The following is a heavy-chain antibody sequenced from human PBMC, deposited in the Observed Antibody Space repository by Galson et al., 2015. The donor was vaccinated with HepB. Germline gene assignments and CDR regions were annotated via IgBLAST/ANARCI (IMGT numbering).Heavy chain of an antibody. Sequence: SVKVSCKASGYTFTGYYMHWVRQAPGQGLEWMGWINPNSGGTNYAQKFQGWVTMTRDTSISTAYMELSRLRSDDTAVYYCARDQGYYYDSSGYPRDAFDIWGQGTMVTVSS. CDR2: INPNSGGT. CDR1: GYTFTGYY. J-gene: IGHJ3*02. CDR3: ARDQGYYYDSSGYPRDAFDI. D-gene: IGHD3-22*01. V-gene: IGHV1-2*04.